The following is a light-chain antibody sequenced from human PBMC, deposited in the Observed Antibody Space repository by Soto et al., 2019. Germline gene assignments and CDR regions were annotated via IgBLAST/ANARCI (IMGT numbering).Light chain of an antibody. J-gene: IGLJ1*01. Sequence: QSALTQPASVSGPPGQSITISCTGTSSDVGGYNYVSWYQQHPGKAPKLMIYEVSNRPSGVSNRFSGSKSGNTASLTISGLQAEDEAGYYCSSYTSSSTLDVFGTGTKVTVL. CDR2: EVS. CDR1: SSDVGGYNY. CDR3: SSYTSSSTLDV. V-gene: IGLV2-14*01.